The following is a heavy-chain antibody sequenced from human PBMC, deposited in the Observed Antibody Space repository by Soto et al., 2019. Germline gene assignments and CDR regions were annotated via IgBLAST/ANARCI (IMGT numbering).Heavy chain of an antibody. CDR2: MKPSNGHT. Sequence: GASVKVSCKASGYTFSSYDINWVRQASGQGLEWLGSMKPSNGHTAYAPKFQGRVTLTTDTSVSTAFMELSSLTSEDSAVYYCLAPIYGDYGDYWGQGTLVTVSS. D-gene: IGHD4-17*01. CDR1: GYTFSSYD. J-gene: IGHJ4*02. CDR3: LAPIYGDYGDY. V-gene: IGHV1-8*01.